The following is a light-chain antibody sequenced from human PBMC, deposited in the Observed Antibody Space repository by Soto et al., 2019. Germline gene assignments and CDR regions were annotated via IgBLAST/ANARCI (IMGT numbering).Light chain of an antibody. CDR1: QSILYSSNNKNY. CDR3: QQYYNTPYT. CDR2: WAS. V-gene: IGKV4-1*01. Sequence: IVMTQSPXLAXSLGERATVNCKSSQSILYSSNNKNYLAWYQQKPGQPPKLLIYWASTRESGVPDRFSGSGSGTDFTLTISSLQAEDGAVYYCQQYYNTPYTFGQGTKLEIK. J-gene: IGKJ2*01.